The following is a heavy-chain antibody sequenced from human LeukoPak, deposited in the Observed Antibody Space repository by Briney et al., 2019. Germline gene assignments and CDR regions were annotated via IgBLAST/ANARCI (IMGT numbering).Heavy chain of an antibody. CDR1: RFTFSDYA. CDR2: IEGDGYGA. Sequence: GGSLRLSCAASRFTFSDYAMSWVRQAPRKRLEWVSTIEGDGYGAHYADAVKGRFTISRDNSKDTLYLQMNSLKAEDTAVYYCAKDAFSYNGVYDTFDIWGQGTMVTVSS. J-gene: IGHJ3*02. D-gene: IGHD2-8*01. CDR3: AKDAFSYNGVYDTFDI. V-gene: IGHV3-23*01.